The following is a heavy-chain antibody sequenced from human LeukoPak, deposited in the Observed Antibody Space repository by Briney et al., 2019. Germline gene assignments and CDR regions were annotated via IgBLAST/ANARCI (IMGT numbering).Heavy chain of an antibody. D-gene: IGHD2-15*01. CDR3: ARDGQLGYCSGGSCYSDY. J-gene: IGHJ4*02. V-gene: IGHV3-21*01. CDR1: GFTFSSYS. Sequence: PGGSLRLSCAASGFTFSSYSMNWVRQAPGKGLEWVSSISSSSSYIYYADSVKGRFTISRDNAKNSLYLQMNSLRAEDTAVYYCARDGQLGYCSGGSCYSDYWGQGTLVTVSS. CDR2: ISSSSSYI.